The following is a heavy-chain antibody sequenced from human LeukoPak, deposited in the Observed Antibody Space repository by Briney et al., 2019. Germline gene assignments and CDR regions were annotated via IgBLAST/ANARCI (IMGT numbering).Heavy chain of an antibody. CDR2: IYYSGST. CDR1: GGSISSSSYY. Sequence: PSETLSLTCTASGGSISSSSYYWGWMRQPPGKGLEWIGSIYYSGSTYYNPSLKSRVTISVDTSKNQFSLKLSSVTAADTAVYYCANDFWSGSRRFDPWGQGTLVTVSS. V-gene: IGHV4-39*01. CDR3: ANDFWSGSRRFDP. J-gene: IGHJ5*02. D-gene: IGHD3-3*01.